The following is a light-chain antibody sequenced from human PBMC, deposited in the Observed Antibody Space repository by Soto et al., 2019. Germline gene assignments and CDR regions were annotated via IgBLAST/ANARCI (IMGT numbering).Light chain of an antibody. CDR2: GAS. Sequence: ETVLTQSPGTLSLSPGERATLSCRASQSVSSTYVAWYQQKPGQAPRLLIYGASSRATGIPDRFSGSGSGTDFTLSISRLEPEDFAVYYCQQDNHSPRTFGQGTKVEIK. J-gene: IGKJ1*01. V-gene: IGKV3-20*01. CDR1: QSVSSTY. CDR3: QQDNHSPRT.